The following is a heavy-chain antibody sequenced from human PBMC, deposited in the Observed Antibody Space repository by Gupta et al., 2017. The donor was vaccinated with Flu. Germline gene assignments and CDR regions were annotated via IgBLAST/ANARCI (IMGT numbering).Heavy chain of an antibody. J-gene: IGHJ5*02. CDR2: IYYSGST. Sequence: QVQLQESGPGLVKPSETLSLTCTVSGGSISSYYWSWIRQPPGKGLEWIGYIYYSGSTNYTPPLKGRVTISVDTSKNQFSLKLSSVTAADTAVYYCGRDRVRGAQYYYGSGGGFDPWGQGTLVTVSS. V-gene: IGHV4-59*01. CDR1: GGSISSYY. CDR3: GRDRVRGAQYYYGSGGGFDP. D-gene: IGHD3-10*01.